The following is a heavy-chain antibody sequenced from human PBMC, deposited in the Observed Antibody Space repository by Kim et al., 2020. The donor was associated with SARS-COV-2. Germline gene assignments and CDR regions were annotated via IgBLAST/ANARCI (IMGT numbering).Heavy chain of an antibody. V-gene: IGHV4-34*01. Sequence: SETLSLTCAVYGGSFSGYYWSWIRQPPGKGLEWIGEINHSGSTNYNPSLKSRVTTSVDTSKNQFSLKLSSVTAADTAVYYCARAVYTMIVVVISPYYYYGMDVWGQGTTVTVSS. CDR3: ARAVYTMIVVVISPYYYYGMDV. D-gene: IGHD3-22*01. CDR1: GGSFSGYY. CDR2: INHSGST. J-gene: IGHJ6*02.